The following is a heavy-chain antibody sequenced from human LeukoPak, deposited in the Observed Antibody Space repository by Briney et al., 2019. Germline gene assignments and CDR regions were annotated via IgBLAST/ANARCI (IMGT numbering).Heavy chain of an antibody. CDR2: IKQDGSEK. CDR3: ARARLTDYVWGRRTFDI. D-gene: IGHD3-16*01. Sequence: TGGSLRLSCVASGFTFSSRDWMTWVRQAPGKGLEWVANIKQDGSEKNYVDSVKGRFTISRDNAKKSLYLQMNSLRAEDTAVYYCARARLTDYVWGRRTFDIWGQGTMVTISS. V-gene: IGHV3-7*01. J-gene: IGHJ3*02. CDR1: GFTFSSRDW.